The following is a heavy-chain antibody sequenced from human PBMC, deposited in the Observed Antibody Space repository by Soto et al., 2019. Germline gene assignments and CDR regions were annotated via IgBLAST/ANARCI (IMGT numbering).Heavy chain of an antibody. V-gene: IGHV1-24*01. Sequence: GASVKVSCKVSGYTLTELSMHWVRQAPGKGLEWMGGFDPEDGETIYAQKFQGRVTMTEDTSTDTAYMELSSLRSEDTAVYYCATGRDFWSGYYTLGLPVSWFDPRGQGPLVTVST. CDR3: ATGRDFWSGYYTLGLPVSWFDP. CDR2: FDPEDGET. CDR1: GYTLTELS. J-gene: IGHJ5*02. D-gene: IGHD3-3*01.